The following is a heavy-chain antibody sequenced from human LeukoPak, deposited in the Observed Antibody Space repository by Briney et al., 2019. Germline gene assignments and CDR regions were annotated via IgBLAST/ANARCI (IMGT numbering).Heavy chain of an antibody. J-gene: IGHJ4*02. D-gene: IGHD4-23*01. CDR3: ARPRYDGNLYYFDY. V-gene: IGHV1-2*02. CDR1: GYTFTGYY. CDR2: INPNSGGT. Sequence: ASVKVSCKASGYTFTGYYMHWVRQAPGQGLEWMGCINPNSGGTNYAQKFQGRVTMTRDTSISTAYMELSRLRSDDTAVYYCARPRYDGNLYYFDYWGQGTLVTVSS.